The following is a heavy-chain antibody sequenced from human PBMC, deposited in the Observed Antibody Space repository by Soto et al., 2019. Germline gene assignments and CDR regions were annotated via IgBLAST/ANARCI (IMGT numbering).Heavy chain of an antibody. CDR1: GGAFSGDY. Sequence: SETRSLTCAVYGGAFSGDYWSWSRQPPWKVLEWIGHIFDSGTTYTNPSLISQVAISQDTSKNHFSLTLSSVTAPDTAVYYCARGTSGDKVHYWGEGDLVTVSS. D-gene: IGHD3-16*01. V-gene: IGHV4-34*01. CDR3: ARGTSGDKVHY. J-gene: IGHJ4*02. CDR2: IFDSGTT.